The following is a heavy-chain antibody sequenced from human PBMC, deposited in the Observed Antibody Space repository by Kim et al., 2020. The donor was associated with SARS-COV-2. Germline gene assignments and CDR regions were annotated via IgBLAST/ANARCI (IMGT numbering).Heavy chain of an antibody. CDR1: GFTFSSYS. D-gene: IGHD7-27*01. CDR3: ARAARWGFDY. J-gene: IGHJ4*02. CDR2: ISSSSSDI. V-gene: IGHV3-48*02. Sequence: GGSLRLSCAASGFTFSSYSMNWVRQAPGKGPEWVSYISSSSSDIYYADSVKGQFTISRDNAKNSLYLQIDSLRDEDTAVYYCARAARWGFDYWGRGTLVTVSS.